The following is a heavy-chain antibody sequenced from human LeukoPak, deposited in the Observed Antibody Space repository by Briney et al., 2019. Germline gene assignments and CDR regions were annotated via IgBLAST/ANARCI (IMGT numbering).Heavy chain of an antibody. CDR3: ARGFYGSGSYSSPGFHAFDV. D-gene: IGHD3-10*01. Sequence: SGTLSLTCAVSGGSISSNNWWSWVRQPPGKGLEWIGEIYHSGSTDYNPSLESRVTISVDKSKNQISLKLSSVTAADTAVYYCARGFYGSGSYSSPGFHAFDVWGQGTMVTVSS. V-gene: IGHV4-4*02. J-gene: IGHJ3*01. CDR2: IYHSGST. CDR1: GGSISSNNW.